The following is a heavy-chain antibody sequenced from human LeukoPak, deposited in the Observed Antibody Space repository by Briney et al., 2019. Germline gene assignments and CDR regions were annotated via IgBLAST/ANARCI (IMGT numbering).Heavy chain of an antibody. J-gene: IGHJ5*02. CDR2: IYYSGST. D-gene: IGHD3-3*01. Sequence: PSETLSLTCTVSGGSISSSSYYWGWIRQPPGKGLEWIGSIYYSGSTYYNPSLKSRVTISVDTSKNQFSLKLSSVTAADTAVYYCARQGRYGHYDNWFDPWGQGTLVTVSS. CDR1: GGSISSSSYY. V-gene: IGHV4-39*01. CDR3: ARQGRYGHYDNWFDP.